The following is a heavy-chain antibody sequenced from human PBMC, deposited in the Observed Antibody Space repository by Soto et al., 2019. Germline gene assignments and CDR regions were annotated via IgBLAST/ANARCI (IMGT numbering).Heavy chain of an antibody. Sequence: QVQLVESGGGVVQPGRSLRLSCAASGFTFSSYAMHWVRQAPGKGLEWVAVISYDGSNKYYADSVKGRFTISRDNSKNTLYLQMNSLRAEDTAVYYCARDLGNFTMIVVVTFGYWGQGTLVTVSS. J-gene: IGHJ4*02. CDR1: GFTFSSYA. CDR3: ARDLGNFTMIVVVTFGY. D-gene: IGHD3-22*01. CDR2: ISYDGSNK. V-gene: IGHV3-30-3*01.